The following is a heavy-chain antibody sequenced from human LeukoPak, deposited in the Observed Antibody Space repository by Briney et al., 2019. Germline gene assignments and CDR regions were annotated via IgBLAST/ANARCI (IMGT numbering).Heavy chain of an antibody. CDR3: TRDQAYCGGDCYFDF. D-gene: IGHD2-21*02. J-gene: IGHJ4*02. Sequence: SETLSLTCAVSDYSISSAYYWGWIRQPPGKGLEWIGSIYHSGSTDYNPSLKSRVTISVDTSKNQFSLKLRSVTAADTAVYYCTRDQAYCGGDCYFDFWGQGTLVTVSS. CDR2: IYHSGST. V-gene: IGHV4-38-2*02. CDR1: DYSISSAYY.